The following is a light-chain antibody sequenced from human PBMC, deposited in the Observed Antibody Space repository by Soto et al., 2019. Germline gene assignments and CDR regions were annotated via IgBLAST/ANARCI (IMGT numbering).Light chain of an antibody. J-gene: IGKJ3*01. V-gene: IGKV1-33*01. CDR1: QDISNY. Sequence: DIQMTQSPSSLSASVGDRVTITCQASQDISNYLNWYQQKPGKAPKLLIYDASNLETGVPSRFSGSGSGTDFTFTISSLQPEDIETSYCQQYDNLPETFGPGTKVDIK. CDR3: QQYDNLPET. CDR2: DAS.